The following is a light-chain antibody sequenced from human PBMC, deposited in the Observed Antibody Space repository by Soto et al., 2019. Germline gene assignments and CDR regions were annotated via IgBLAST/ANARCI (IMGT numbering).Light chain of an antibody. CDR1: QSISSN. CDR3: QQYNNWPRAT. V-gene: IGKV3-15*01. CDR2: RTS. Sequence: EIVMTQSPATLSVSPGERATLSCRARQSISSNLAWYQQKPGQAPRLLMFRTSSRATGFPARFSGSGSGTEFNLTISSLQSEDFGLYYCQQYNNWPRATFGGGIKVDIK. J-gene: IGKJ4*01.